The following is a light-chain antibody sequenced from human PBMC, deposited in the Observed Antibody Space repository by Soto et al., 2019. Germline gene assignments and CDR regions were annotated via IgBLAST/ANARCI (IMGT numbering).Light chain of an antibody. V-gene: IGKV3-11*01. Sequence: EIVLTQSPATLSLSPGERATLSCRASQSVSSYLAWYQQKPGQAPRLLIYDASNRATDIPARFSGSGSGTDFTLTISSLDPEDFAVYYCQQRSNWPWTFGQGTKVDIK. CDR1: QSVSSY. CDR2: DAS. J-gene: IGKJ1*01. CDR3: QQRSNWPWT.